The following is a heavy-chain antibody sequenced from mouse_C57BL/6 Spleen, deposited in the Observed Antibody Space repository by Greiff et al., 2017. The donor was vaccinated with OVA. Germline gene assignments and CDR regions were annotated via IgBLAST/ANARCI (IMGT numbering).Heavy chain of an antibody. V-gene: IGHV10-1*01. CDR1: GFSFNTYA. D-gene: IGHD1-1*01. Sequence: EVHLVESGGGLVQPKGSLKLSCAASGFSFNTYAMNWVRQAPGKGLEWVARIRSKSNNYATYYADSVKDRFTISRDDSESMLYLQMNNLKTEDTAMYYCVRVLRSYYYAMDYWGQGTSVTVSS. J-gene: IGHJ4*01. CDR3: VRVLRSYYYAMDY. CDR2: IRSKSNNYAT.